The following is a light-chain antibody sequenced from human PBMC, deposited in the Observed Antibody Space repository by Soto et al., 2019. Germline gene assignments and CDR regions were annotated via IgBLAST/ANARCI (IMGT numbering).Light chain of an antibody. J-gene: IGLJ3*02. Sequence: QSALTQPASVSGSPGQSITISCTGTSSDVGSYNLVSWYQQHPGKAPKLMIYEGSKRPSGVSNRFSGSKSGNTASLTSSGLQAEDEADYYGCSYAGSSTWVFGGGTTLT. CDR2: EGS. CDR1: SSDVGSYNL. V-gene: IGLV2-23*01. CDR3: CSYAGSSTWV.